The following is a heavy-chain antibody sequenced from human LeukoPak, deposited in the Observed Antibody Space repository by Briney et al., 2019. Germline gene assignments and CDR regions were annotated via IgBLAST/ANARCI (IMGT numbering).Heavy chain of an antibody. V-gene: IGHV4-59*08. CDR3: ARHEIGSLFDY. D-gene: IGHD1-26*01. Sequence: PSETLSLTCTASGGSISSYYWSWIRQPPGKGLEWIGYIYYSGSTNYNPSLKSRVTISVDTSKNQFSLKLSSVTAADTAVYYCARHEIGSLFDYWGQGTLVTVSS. CDR1: GGSISSYY. CDR2: IYYSGST. J-gene: IGHJ4*02.